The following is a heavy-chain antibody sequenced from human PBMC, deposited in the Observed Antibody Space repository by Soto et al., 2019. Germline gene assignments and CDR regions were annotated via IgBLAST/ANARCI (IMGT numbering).Heavy chain of an antibody. CDR3: VRDRDRRWFDP. V-gene: IGHV3-11*01. Sequence: QLVESGGGLVKPGGSLRLSCEASGFIFSDFYMAWIRQAPGKGLEWVSYISSDGDSTYADSVKGRFTISRDNAKNSLYLQMNSLGVEDRGVYYCVRDRDRRWFDPWGQRTLVTVSS. CDR1: GFIFSDFY. J-gene: IGHJ5*02. CDR2: ISSDGDST. D-gene: IGHD3-10*01.